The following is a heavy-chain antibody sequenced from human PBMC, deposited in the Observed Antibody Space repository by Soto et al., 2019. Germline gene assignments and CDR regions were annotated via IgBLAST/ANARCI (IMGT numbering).Heavy chain of an antibody. CDR3: ARDDTNKLDY. Sequence: PGGSLRLSCAASGFTFSSYSMNWVRQAPGKGLEWVSYISSSSSTIYYADSVEGRFTISRDNAKNSLYLQMNSLRAEDTAVYYCARDDTNKLDYWGQGTPVTVSS. CDR1: GFTFSSYS. V-gene: IGHV3-48*01. D-gene: IGHD3-22*01. J-gene: IGHJ4*02. CDR2: ISSSSSTI.